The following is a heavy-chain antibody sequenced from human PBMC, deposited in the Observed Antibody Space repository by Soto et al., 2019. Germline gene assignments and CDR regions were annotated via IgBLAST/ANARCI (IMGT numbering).Heavy chain of an antibody. V-gene: IGHV3-30*18. Sequence: QVQLVESGGGVVQPGRSLRLSCAASGFTFSSYGMHWVRQAPGKGLEWVAVISYDGSNKYYADSVKGRFTISRDNSKNTLYLQMNSLRAEDTAVYYCAKDDSGTSGAHFDYWGQGTLVTVSS. D-gene: IGHD1-1*01. CDR2: ISYDGSNK. CDR3: AKDDSGTSGAHFDY. CDR1: GFTFSSYG. J-gene: IGHJ4*02.